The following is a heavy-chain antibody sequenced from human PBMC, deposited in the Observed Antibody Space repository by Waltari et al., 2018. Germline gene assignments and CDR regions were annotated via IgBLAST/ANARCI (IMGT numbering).Heavy chain of an antibody. Sequence: EGHLLESGVGLVQAGGSLRLSCVASGFTFISYAMGWVRQAPGKGLEWVSGISDSGVVTKYADSVKGRFTVSRDNSKNTLYLQLNSLRAEDTAVYYCARHLYSIDYLELDNWGQGTLVTVSS. CDR2: ISDSGVVT. V-gene: IGHV3-23*01. D-gene: IGHD3-22*01. J-gene: IGHJ4*02. CDR1: GFTFISYA. CDR3: ARHLYSIDYLELDN.